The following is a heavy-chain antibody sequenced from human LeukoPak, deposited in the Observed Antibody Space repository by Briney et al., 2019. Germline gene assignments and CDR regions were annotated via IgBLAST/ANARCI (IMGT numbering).Heavy chain of an antibody. CDR1: GGSISSSSYY. V-gene: IGHV4-39*07. J-gene: IGHJ5*02. CDR2: IYYSGST. Sequence: ETLSLTCTVSGGSISSSSYYWGWIRQPPGKGLEWIGSIYYSGSTYYNPSLKSRVTISVDTSKNQFSLKLSSVTAADTAVYYCARVHWYSSGWLNWFDPWGQGTLVTVSS. D-gene: IGHD6-19*01. CDR3: ARVHWYSSGWLNWFDP.